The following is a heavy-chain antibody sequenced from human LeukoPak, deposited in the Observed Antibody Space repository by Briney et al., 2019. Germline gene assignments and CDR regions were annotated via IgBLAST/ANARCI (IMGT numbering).Heavy chain of an antibody. CDR3: ARAFYPPDFGFGRAPYYFDK. CDR2: MNPNSGNT. D-gene: IGHD3-16*01. Sequence: ASVKVSCKASGYTFTSYDINWVRQATGQGLEWMGWMNPNSGNTGYARKFQGRVTMTRNTSISTAYMELSSLRSEDTAVYYCARAFYPPDFGFGRAPYYFDKWGRGTLVTVSS. V-gene: IGHV1-8*01. J-gene: IGHJ4*02. CDR1: GYTFTSYD.